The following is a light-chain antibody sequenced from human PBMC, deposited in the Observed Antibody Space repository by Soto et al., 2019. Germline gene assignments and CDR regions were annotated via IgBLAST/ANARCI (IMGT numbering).Light chain of an antibody. CDR2: DAS. Sequence: EFVLTQSPATLSLSPGERATLSCRASQSVSSYLAWYQQKPSQAPRLLIYDASNRATGIPARFSGSGSGTDFTLTISSLDPEDFAVYYCQQRSNWPITFGQGTRLEIK. V-gene: IGKV3-11*01. CDR1: QSVSSY. CDR3: QQRSNWPIT. J-gene: IGKJ5*01.